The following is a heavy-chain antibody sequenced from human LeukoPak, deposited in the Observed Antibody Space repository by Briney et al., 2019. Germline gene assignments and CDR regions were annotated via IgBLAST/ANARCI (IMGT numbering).Heavy chain of an antibody. D-gene: IGHD2-8*02. V-gene: IGHV4-39*07. CDR1: GDSISNSNYY. CDR3: ASRYSTGLHFDF. J-gene: IGHJ4*02. CDR2: IYYSGTT. Sequence: IPSETLSLTCTVSGDSISNSNYYWGWIRQPPGKGLEWIGTIYYSGTTYYNPSLKSRVAISVDTSRNQFSLRLNSITAADTAVYYCASRYSTGLHFDFWGQGTLVPVSS.